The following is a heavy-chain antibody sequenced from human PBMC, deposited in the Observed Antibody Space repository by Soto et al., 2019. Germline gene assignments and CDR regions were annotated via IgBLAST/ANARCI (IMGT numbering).Heavy chain of an antibody. CDR2: IHHTGTT. CDR1: GASLTGGVYY. J-gene: IGHJ5*02. CDR3: ARCPVAVTAIEWFDT. V-gene: IGHV4-31*03. D-gene: IGHD2-21*02. Sequence: PSETLSLTCTVAGASLTGGVYYWNWIRQRPGEGLKWMGHIHHTGTTKINPSLKSRVGISVDTSKNQFSLRLTSVTAADTAIYYCARCPVAVTAIEWFDTWGQGALVTVSS.